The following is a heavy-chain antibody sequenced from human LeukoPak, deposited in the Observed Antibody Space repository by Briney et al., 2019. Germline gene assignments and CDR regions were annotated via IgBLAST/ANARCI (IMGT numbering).Heavy chain of an antibody. CDR3: ARAGYDYVWGSYRYSYYYYYYMDV. V-gene: IGHV4-38-2*01. D-gene: IGHD3-16*02. J-gene: IGHJ6*03. CDR1: GGSFSGYY. Sequence: SETLSLTCAVYGGSFSGYYWGWIRQPPGKGLEWIGSIYHSGSTYYNPSLKSRVTISVDTSKNQFSLKLSSVTAADTAVYYCARAGYDYVWGSYRYSYYYYYYMDVWGKGTTVTVSS. CDR2: IYHSGST.